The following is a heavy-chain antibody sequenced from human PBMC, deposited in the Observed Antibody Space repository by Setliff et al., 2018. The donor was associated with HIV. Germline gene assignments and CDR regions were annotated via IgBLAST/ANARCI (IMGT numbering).Heavy chain of an antibody. CDR2: IRLPRGGT. V-gene: IGHV1-2*02. CDR3: ARYLVVVPVAVGGLDV. CDR1: QNSFSDDY. J-gene: IGHJ6*02. D-gene: IGHD2-2*01. Sequence: ASVKVSCKASQNSFSDDYMNWVRQAPGQRPEWMGWIRLPRGGTKYAQKFQGRVSLTWDTSISTGYMELSGLTSDDSAVYYCARYLVVVPVAVGGLDVWGQGTTVTVSS.